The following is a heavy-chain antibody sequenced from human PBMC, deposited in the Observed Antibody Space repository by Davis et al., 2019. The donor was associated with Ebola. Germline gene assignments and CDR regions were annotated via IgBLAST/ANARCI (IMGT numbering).Heavy chain of an antibody. Sequence: GESLKISCAASGFTFSSYAMHWVRQAPGKGLEWVAVISYDRSNKYYADSVKGRFTISRDNSKNTLYLQMNSLRAEDTAVYYCAKGTSQGYWGQGTLVTVSS. J-gene: IGHJ4*02. CDR2: ISYDRSNK. CDR3: AKGTSQGY. V-gene: IGHV3-30*04. D-gene: IGHD3-10*01. CDR1: GFTFSSYA.